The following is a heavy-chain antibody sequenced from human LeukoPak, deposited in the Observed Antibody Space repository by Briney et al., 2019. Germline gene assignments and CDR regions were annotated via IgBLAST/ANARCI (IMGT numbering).Heavy chain of an antibody. CDR3: ARVNGPSTRYDFWSGYPYQDYYGMDV. CDR2: IWYDGSNK. Sequence: QSGGSLRLSCAASGFTFSSYGMHWVRQAPGKGLEWVAVIWYDGSNKYYADSVKGRFTISRDNSKNTLYLQMNSLRAEDTAVYYCARVNGPSTRYDFWSGYPYQDYYGMDVWGQGTTVTVSS. D-gene: IGHD3-3*01. V-gene: IGHV3-33*08. J-gene: IGHJ6*02. CDR1: GFTFSSYG.